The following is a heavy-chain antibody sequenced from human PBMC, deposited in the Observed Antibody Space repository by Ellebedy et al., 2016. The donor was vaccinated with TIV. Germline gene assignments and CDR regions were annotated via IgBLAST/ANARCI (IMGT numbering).Heavy chain of an antibody. J-gene: IGHJ4*02. CDR2: IIPIFGTI. CDR3: ARVPYGSGFLAFE. CDR1: GYTFTNNG. D-gene: IGHD3-10*01. V-gene: IGHV1-69*13. Sequence: AASVKVSCKASGYTFTNNGISWVRQAPGQGLEWMGGIIPIFGTINYAQRFQGRVTITADESTSTGYMELSSLRFDDTAVYYCARVPYGSGFLAFEWGQGTLVTVSS.